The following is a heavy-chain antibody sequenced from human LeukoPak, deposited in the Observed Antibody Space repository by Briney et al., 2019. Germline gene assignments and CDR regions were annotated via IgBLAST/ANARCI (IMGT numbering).Heavy chain of an antibody. CDR3: ARASQLRFLEWLFDY. V-gene: IGHV1-2*02. Sequence: GASVKVSCKASGYTFTGYYMHWVRQAPGQGLEWMGWINPYSGGTNYAQKFQGRVTMTRDTSISTAYMELSRLRSDDTAVYYCARASQLRFLEWLFDYWGQGTLVTVSS. J-gene: IGHJ4*02. CDR1: GYTFTGYY. D-gene: IGHD3-3*01. CDR2: INPYSGGT.